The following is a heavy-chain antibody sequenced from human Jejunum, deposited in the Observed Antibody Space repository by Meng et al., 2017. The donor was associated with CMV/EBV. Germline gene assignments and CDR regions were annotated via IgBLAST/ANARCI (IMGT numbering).Heavy chain of an antibody. Sequence: GYTFTDYYMHWVRQAPGQGLEWMAWINPNSGDTNYAQIFQGRITMTRDTSISAAYMELSSLTSDDTAVYYCARGGYDFWSAKSPFDYWGQGTLVTVSS. V-gene: IGHV1-2*02. CDR2: INPNSGDT. CDR3: ARGGYDFWSAKSPFDY. D-gene: IGHD3-3*01. J-gene: IGHJ4*02. CDR1: GYTFTDYY.